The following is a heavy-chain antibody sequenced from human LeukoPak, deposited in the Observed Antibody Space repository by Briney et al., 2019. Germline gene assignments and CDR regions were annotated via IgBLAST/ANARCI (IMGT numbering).Heavy chain of an antibody. V-gene: IGHV4-39*01. CDR1: GGSISSSSYY. J-gene: IGHJ4*02. D-gene: IGHD6-6*01. CDR2: IYYSGST. CDR3: ARHIGSSSSRGYYFDY. Sequence: SETQSLTCTVSGGSISSSSYYWGWIRQPPGKGLEWIGSIYYSGSTCYNPSLKSRVTISVDTSKNQFSLKLSSVTAADTAVYYCARHIGSSSSRGYYFDYWGQGTLVTVSS.